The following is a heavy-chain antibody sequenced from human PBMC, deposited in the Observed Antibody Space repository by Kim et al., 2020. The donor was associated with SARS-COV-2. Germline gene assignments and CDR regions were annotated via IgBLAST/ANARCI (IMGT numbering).Heavy chain of an antibody. J-gene: IGHJ4*02. Sequence: ADSVKGRFTISRGNAKNTLFLQMNSLGAEDTAVYRCARGTAGYTSSWYDYWGQGTLVTVSS. D-gene: IGHD6-13*01. CDR3: ARGTAGYTSSWYDY. V-gene: IGHV3-74*01.